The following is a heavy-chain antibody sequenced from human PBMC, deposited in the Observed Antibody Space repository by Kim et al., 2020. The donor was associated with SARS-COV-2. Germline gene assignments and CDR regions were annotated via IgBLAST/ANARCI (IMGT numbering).Heavy chain of an antibody. CDR2: IKQDGSEK. D-gene: IGHD6-6*01. J-gene: IGHJ6*02. CDR1: GFTFSSYW. CDR3: AREVGFEYSSSSSYYYGMDV. V-gene: IGHV3-7*01. Sequence: GGSLRLSCAASGFTFSSYWMSWVRQAPGKGLEWVANIKQDGSEKYYVDSVKGRFTISRDNAKNSLYLQMNSLRAEDTAVYYCAREVGFEYSSSSSYYYGMDVWGQGTTVTVSS.